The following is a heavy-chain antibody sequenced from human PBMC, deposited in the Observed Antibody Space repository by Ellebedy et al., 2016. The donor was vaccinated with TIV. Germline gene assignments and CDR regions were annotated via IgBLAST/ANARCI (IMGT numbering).Heavy chain of an antibody. J-gene: IGHJ6*02. V-gene: IGHV3-7*03. CDR1: GFTFSNSW. D-gene: IGHD3-22*01. Sequence: GESLKISCAASGFTFSNSWMTWVRQTPGKGLEWVANIKEDGSGKYYVASVKGRFTISRDNAKNSLYLQMNSLRAEDTAVYYCARVPSSGYYRGHYYYGMDVWGRGTTVTVSS. CDR3: ARVPSSGYYRGHYYYGMDV. CDR2: IKEDGSGK.